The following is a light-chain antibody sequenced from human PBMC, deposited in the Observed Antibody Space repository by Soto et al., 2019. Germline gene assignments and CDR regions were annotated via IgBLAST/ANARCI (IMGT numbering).Light chain of an antibody. CDR2: EVR. Sequence: QSALTQPPSASGSPGQSVTISCTGTSSDVGGYNSVSWYQQHPGKAPRRTIYEVRKRRSGGPGCISDSRYCNPASLSVSGLQAADEADYYCSSYAGSTYVSCSRSTVTAL. V-gene: IGLV2-8*01. CDR3: SSYAGSTYV. J-gene: IGLJ1*01. CDR1: SSDVGGYNS.